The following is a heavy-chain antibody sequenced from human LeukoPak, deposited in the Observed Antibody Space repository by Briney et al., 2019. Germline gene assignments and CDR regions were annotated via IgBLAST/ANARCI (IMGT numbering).Heavy chain of an antibody. CDR1: GFTFSSYA. V-gene: IGHV3-23*01. D-gene: IGHD2-21*02. CDR2: ISGSGGST. J-gene: IGHJ4*02. CDR3: AKTARRSRYYFDY. Sequence: TGGPLRLSCAVSGFTFSSYAMSWVRQAPGKGLEWVSAISGSGGSTYYADSVKGRFTISRDNSKNTLYLQMNSLRAEDTAVYYCAKTARRSRYYFDYWGQGTLVTVSS.